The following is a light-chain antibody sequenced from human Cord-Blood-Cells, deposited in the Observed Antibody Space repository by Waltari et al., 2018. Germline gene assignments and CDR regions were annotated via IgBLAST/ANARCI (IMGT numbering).Light chain of an antibody. CDR1: QDISNY. Sequence: DIKMTQSPSSLSASVGERVTTTCQASQDISNYLNSYQQKAGKAPKLLIYDASNLETGVPSRFSGSGSGTDFTFSISSLQPEDIATYYCQQYDNLPRSFGQGTKLEIK. CDR2: DAS. J-gene: IGKJ2*03. V-gene: IGKV1-33*01. CDR3: QQYDNLPRS.